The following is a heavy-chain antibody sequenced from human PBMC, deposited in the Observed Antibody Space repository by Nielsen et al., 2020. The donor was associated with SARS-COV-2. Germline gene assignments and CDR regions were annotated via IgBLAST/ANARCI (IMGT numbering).Heavy chain of an antibody. J-gene: IGHJ4*02. CDR2: ISYDGSNK. V-gene: IGHV3-30-3*01. Sequence: GGSLRLSCAASGFTFSSYAMHWVRQAPGKGLEWVAVISYDGSNKYYAGSVKGRFTISRDNSKNTLYLQMNSLRAEDTAVYYCARDGYSGYDSPVGYFDYWGQGTLVTVSS. CDR3: ARDGYSGYDSPVGYFDY. CDR1: GFTFSSYA. D-gene: IGHD5-12*01.